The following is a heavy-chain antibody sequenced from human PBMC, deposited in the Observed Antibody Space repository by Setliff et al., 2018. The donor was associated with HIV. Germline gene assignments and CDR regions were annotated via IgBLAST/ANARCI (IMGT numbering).Heavy chain of an antibody. CDR3: ARDRGGSWTFDH. J-gene: IGHJ4*02. Sequence: GASVKVSCKTSGYIFTSQHLHWVRQAPGQGLEWMGFINPNEIMAHYAQKFQDRVALTRDTSTGTVYMELRSLRSEDTAVYYWARDRGGSWTFDHWGQGTLVTVSS. CDR2: INPNEIMA. D-gene: IGHD2-15*01. V-gene: IGHV1-46*01. CDR1: GYIFTSQH.